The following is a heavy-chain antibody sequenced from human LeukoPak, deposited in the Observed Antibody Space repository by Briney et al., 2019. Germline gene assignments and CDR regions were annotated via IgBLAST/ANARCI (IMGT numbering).Heavy chain of an antibody. J-gene: IGHJ4*02. CDR3: ARDQKYYDSSGHFGIDY. Sequence: GASVKVSCKASGHIFTGYYMHWVRQAPGQGLEWMGWINPNNGGTNNAQNFQDRVTMTRDTSINTVYMELSRLRSDDTAVYYCARDQKYYDSSGHFGIDYWGQGTLVTVSS. V-gene: IGHV1-2*02. CDR2: INPNNGGT. D-gene: IGHD3-22*01. CDR1: GHIFTGYY.